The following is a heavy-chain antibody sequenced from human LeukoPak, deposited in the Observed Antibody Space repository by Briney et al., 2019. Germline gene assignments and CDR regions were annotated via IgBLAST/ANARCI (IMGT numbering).Heavy chain of an antibody. CDR1: GSAFSTYA. CDR2: IIPILGTS. V-gene: IGHV1-69*13. CDR3: ATTRDYYENSGYTLLQD. D-gene: IGHD3-22*01. J-gene: IGHJ1*01. Sequence: SVKVSCKASGSAFSTYAINWVRQAPGQGLEWMGGIIPILGTSNYAQRFQGRVTITADESSGTAYMALSSLRSEDTAIYYCATTRDYYENSGYTLLQDWGQGTLVTVSS.